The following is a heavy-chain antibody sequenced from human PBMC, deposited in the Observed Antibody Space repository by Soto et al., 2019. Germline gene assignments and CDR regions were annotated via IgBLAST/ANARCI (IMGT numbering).Heavy chain of an antibody. CDR3: ARLDIGVYSFDA. J-gene: IGHJ3*01. Sequence: SETQSLTCTVSGGTIRSYDWGWIRQSPGEGLEWIGYIYSGGSSSYNPSLRSRVSILVDTSKSQLSLRLTSVTAADTAVYYCARLDIGVYSFDAWGQGTMVTVSS. D-gene: IGHD5-12*01. CDR2: IYSGGSS. CDR1: GGTIRSYD. V-gene: IGHV4-59*01.